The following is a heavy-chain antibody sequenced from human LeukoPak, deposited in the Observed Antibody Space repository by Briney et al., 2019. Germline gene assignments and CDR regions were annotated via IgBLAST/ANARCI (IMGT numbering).Heavy chain of an antibody. Sequence: GGSLRLSCAASEFTFSTCSMAWVRQAPGKGLEWVSAINSGGDDTYYADSVKDRFTISRDNSKNTLYLQMNSLRAEDTAIYYCAKGRPGIRYYGMDVWGQGTTVTVSS. CDR2: INSGGDDT. J-gene: IGHJ6*02. V-gene: IGHV3-23*01. D-gene: IGHD3-10*01. CDR1: EFTFSTCS. CDR3: AKGRPGIRYYGMDV.